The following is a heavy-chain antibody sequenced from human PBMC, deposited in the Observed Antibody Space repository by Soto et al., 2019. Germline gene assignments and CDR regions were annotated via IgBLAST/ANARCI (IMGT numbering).Heavy chain of an antibody. J-gene: IGHJ6*02. CDR2: IIPIFGTA. D-gene: IGHD2-15*01. CDR3: AREDCSGGSCYSPPDYDDYGMDV. CDR1: GDTFTSYA. Sequence: VKMSCKSSGDTFTSYAISWVRQAPGQGLEWMGGIIPIFGTANYAQKFQGRVTINADESTSTAYMELSSLRSEDTSVYYCAREDCSGGSCYSPPDYDDYGMDVWGQGTTVTVSS. V-gene: IGHV1-69*13.